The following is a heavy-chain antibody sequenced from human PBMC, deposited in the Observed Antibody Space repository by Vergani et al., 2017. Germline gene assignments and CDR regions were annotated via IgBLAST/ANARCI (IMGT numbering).Heavy chain of an antibody. D-gene: IGHD2-15*01. Sequence: EVQLVPSGAEVKKPGESLKISCKGSGYSFTSYWIGWVRQLPGKGLEWMGIIYPGDSDTRYSPSFQGQVTISADKSISTAYLQWSSLKAPDTATYYCARQSRYCSGGSCYYWFDPWGQGTLVTVSS. V-gene: IGHV5-51*01. J-gene: IGHJ5*02. CDR1: GYSFTSYW. CDR3: ARQSRYCSGGSCYYWFDP. CDR2: IYPGDSDT.